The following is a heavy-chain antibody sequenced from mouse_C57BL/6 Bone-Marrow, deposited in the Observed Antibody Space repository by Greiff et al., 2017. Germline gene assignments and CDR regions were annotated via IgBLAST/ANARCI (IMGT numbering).Heavy chain of an antibody. CDR2: ISSGGSYT. J-gene: IGHJ2*01. CDR3: ARRGGY. V-gene: IGHV5-6*01. Sequence: EVHLVESGGDLVKPGGSLKLSCAASGFTFSSYGMSWVRQTPDKRLEWVATISSGGSYTYYPDSVKGRFTISRDNAKNTLYLQMSSLKSEDTAMYYCARRGGYWGQGTTLTVSS. CDR1: GFTFSSYG.